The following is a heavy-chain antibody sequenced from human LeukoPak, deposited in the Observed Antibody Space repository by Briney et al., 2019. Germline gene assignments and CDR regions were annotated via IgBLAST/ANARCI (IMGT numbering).Heavy chain of an antibody. Sequence: SQTLSLTCAISGDSVSSSSAAWNWIRQSPSRGHEWLGRTYYKSKWFNDYAVSVKSRITINPDTSKNQFSLQVNSVTPEDTAVYYCARAKSGIAAAGLDYWGQGTLVTVSS. V-gene: IGHV6-1*01. J-gene: IGHJ4*02. CDR2: TYYKSKWFN. CDR1: GDSVSSSSAA. D-gene: IGHD6-13*01. CDR3: ARAKSGIAAAGLDY.